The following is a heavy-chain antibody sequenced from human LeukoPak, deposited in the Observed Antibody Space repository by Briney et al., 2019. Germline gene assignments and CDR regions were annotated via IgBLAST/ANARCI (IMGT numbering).Heavy chain of an antibody. CDR1: GGSFSGYY. J-gene: IGHJ5*02. CDR2: INHSGST. V-gene: IGHV4-34*01. Sequence: SEALSLTCAVYGGSFSGYYWSWIRQPPGKGLEWIGEINHSGSTNYNPSLKSRVTISVDTSKNQFSLKLSSETAADTAVYCRVGDPSGWTRNWFDPSGPGTLVTLSS. CDR3: VGDPSGWTRNWFDP. D-gene: IGHD6-19*01.